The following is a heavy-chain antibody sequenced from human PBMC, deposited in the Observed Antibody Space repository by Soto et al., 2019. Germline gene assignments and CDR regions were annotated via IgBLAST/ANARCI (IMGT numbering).Heavy chain of an antibody. J-gene: IGHJ6*02. CDR2: IYSGGST. CDR3: ASLGYSYGPGGMDV. CDR1: GFTVSSNY. V-gene: IGHV3-53*02. D-gene: IGHD5-18*01. Sequence: EVQLVETGGGLIQPGGSLRLSCAASGFTVSSNYMSRVRQAPGKGLEWVSVIYSGGSTYYADSVKGRFTISRDNSKNTLYLQMNSLRAEDTAVYYCASLGYSYGPGGMDVWGQGTTVTVSS.